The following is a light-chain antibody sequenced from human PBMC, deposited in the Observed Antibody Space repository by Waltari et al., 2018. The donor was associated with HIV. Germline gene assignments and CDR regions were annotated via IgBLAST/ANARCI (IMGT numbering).Light chain of an antibody. V-gene: IGLV2-14*01. CDR3: SSYTSSSTLI. Sequence: QSALTQPASVSGSPGQSITISCTGTSSDVGGYNYVSWYQHHPGKAPKLMIYEVSNRPSGVSNRFSGSKSGNTAFLAISGLQAGDEADYYCSSYTSSSTLIFGGGTILTVL. CDR1: SSDVGGYNY. J-gene: IGLJ2*01. CDR2: EVS.